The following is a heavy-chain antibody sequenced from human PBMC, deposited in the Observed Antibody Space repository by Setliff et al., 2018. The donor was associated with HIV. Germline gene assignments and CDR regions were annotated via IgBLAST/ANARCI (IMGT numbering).Heavy chain of an antibody. Sequence: GGSLRLSCVASGLTLSSYAMNWVCQAPGKGLEWLSGISNTGSSTYYGDSVKGRFTISRDKSRNIVFLQMKSLRVEDTALYYCAKAASNLAAAGGPLDMWGPGTVVTVSS. CDR2: ISNTGSST. CDR1: GLTLSSYA. V-gene: IGHV3-23*01. D-gene: IGHD6-13*01. CDR3: AKAASNLAAAGGPLDM. J-gene: IGHJ3*02.